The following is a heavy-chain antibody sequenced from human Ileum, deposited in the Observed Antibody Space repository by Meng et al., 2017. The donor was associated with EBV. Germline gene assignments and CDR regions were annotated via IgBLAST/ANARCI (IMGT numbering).Heavy chain of an antibody. CDR1: GGSISSWSW. J-gene: IGHJ4*02. Sequence: QVPVRESGPGLLNPSVNLTLTGAVSGGSISSWSWWSWVRQPPGKGLEWIGEIYHSGSTNYNPSLKSRVTISVDKSKTQFSLNLSSVTAADTAVYYCARVGQWLPIDYWGQGTLVTVSS. V-gene: IGHV4-4*02. CDR3: ARVGQWLPIDY. CDR2: IYHSGST. D-gene: IGHD6-19*01.